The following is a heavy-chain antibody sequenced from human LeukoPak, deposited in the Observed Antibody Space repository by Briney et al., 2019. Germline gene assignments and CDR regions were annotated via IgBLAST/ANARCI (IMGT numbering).Heavy chain of an antibody. CDR1: GGSFSGYY. Sequence: SETLSLTCAVYGGSFSGYYWSWIRQPPGKGLEWIGEINHSGSTNYNPSLKSRVTISVDTSKNQFSLKLSSVTAADTAVYYCARDRRRGFNVNDAFDIWGQGTMVTVSS. D-gene: IGHD3-10*01. CDR2: INHSGST. J-gene: IGHJ3*02. CDR3: ARDRRRGFNVNDAFDI. V-gene: IGHV4-34*01.